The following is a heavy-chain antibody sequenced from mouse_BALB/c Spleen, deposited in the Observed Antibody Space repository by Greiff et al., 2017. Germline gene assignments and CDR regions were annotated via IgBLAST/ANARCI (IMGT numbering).Heavy chain of an antibody. D-gene: IGHD1-1*01. J-gene: IGHJ2*01. Sequence: VQLKESGGGLVKPGGSLKLSCAASGFTFSSYAMSWVRQTPEKRLEWVASISSGGSTYYPDSVKGRFTISRDNARNILYLQMSSLRSEDTAMYYCARGDYYGSSYDYWGQGTTLTVSS. CDR2: ISSGGST. CDR1: GFTFSSYA. V-gene: IGHV5-6-5*01. CDR3: ARGDYYGSSYDY.